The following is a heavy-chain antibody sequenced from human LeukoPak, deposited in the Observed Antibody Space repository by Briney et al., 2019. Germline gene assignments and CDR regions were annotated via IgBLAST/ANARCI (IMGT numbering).Heavy chain of an antibody. CDR3: AKDPGVGSSNYYFDY. CDR2: ISGSGDGT. CDR1: GFTFSSSV. D-gene: IGHD1-1*01. Sequence: PGGSLRLSCAASGFTFSSSVMTWVRLAPGRGLEWVSAISGSGDGTSYADSVQGRFTISRDNCKNTVYLQMNSLGGDEDTAIYYCAKDPGVGSSNYYFDYWGQGTLVTVSS. V-gene: IGHV3-23*01. J-gene: IGHJ4*02.